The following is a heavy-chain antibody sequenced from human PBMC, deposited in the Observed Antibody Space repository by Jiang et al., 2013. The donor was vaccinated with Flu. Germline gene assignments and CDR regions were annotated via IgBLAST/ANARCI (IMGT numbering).Heavy chain of an antibody. CDR2: TYYRSKWYN. D-gene: IGHD6-13*01. J-gene: IGHJ6*02. CDR3: ARAGYSSSWSWEDYYYYGMDV. V-gene: IGHV6-1*01. Sequence: RTYYRSKWYNDYAVSVKSRITINPDTSKNQFSLQLNSVTPEDTAVYYCARAGYSSSWSWEDYYYYGMDVWGQGTTVTVSS.